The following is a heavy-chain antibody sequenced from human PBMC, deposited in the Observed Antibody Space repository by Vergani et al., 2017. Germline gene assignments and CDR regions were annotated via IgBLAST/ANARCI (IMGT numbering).Heavy chain of an antibody. D-gene: IGHD3-9*01. J-gene: IGHJ5*02. CDR1: GGSFSGYY. V-gene: IGHV4-34*01. CDR2: INHSGST. Sequence: QVQLQQWGAGLLKPSETLSLTCAVYGGSFSGYYWSWIRQPPGKGLEWIGEINHSGSTNYNPSLKSRVTISVDTSKNQFSLKLSSVTAADTAVYYCARRRGVRYFEPIGWVDPWGQGTLVTVSS. CDR3: ARRRGVRYFEPIGWVDP.